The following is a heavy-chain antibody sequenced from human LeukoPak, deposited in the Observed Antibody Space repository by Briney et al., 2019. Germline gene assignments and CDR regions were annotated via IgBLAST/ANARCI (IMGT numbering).Heavy chain of an antibody. CDR2: INPNSGGT. Sequence: GASVKVSCKASGYTFTNYYMHWVQQAPGEGLEWMGWINPNSGGTNYAQKFQGRVTMTRDTSISTAYMELSSLISDDTAVYYCASLRLLDYWGQGTLVTVSS. CDR3: ASLRLLDY. V-gene: IGHV1-2*02. D-gene: IGHD5-12*01. CDR1: GYTFTNYY. J-gene: IGHJ4*02.